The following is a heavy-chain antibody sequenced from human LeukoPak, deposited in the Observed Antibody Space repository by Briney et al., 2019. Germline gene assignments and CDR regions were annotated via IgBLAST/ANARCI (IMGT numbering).Heavy chain of an antibody. Sequence: ASVKVSCKASGYTFTSYDINWVRQATGQGLEWMGWMNPNSGNTGYAQKFQGRVTMTRNTSISTAYMELSSLRSEDTAVYYCARSIVVVPAAVRGPGLFQPYYYYGMDVWGQGTTVTVSS. D-gene: IGHD2-2*01. CDR1: GYTFTSYD. CDR3: ARSIVVVPAAVRGPGLFQPYYYYGMDV. J-gene: IGHJ6*02. CDR2: MNPNSGNT. V-gene: IGHV1-8*01.